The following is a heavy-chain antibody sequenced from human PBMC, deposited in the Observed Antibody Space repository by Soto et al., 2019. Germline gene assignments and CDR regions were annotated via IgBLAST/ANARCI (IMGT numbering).Heavy chain of an antibody. D-gene: IGHD3-10*01. Sequence: GGSLRLSCGASGFAFRSHWMSWVRQAPGKGLEWVANINQDGSNKYYADSVKGRFTISRDNSKNTLYLQMNSLRAEDTAVYYCARDRSPYYGSGSYYWFDPWGQGTLVTVSS. CDR3: ARDRSPYYGSGSYYWFDP. J-gene: IGHJ5*02. CDR1: GFAFRSHW. V-gene: IGHV3-7*01. CDR2: INQDGSNK.